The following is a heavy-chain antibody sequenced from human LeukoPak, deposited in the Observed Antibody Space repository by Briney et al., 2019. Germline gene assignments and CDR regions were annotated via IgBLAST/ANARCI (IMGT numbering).Heavy chain of an antibody. V-gene: IGHV3-9*03. D-gene: IGHD3-22*01. CDR2: ISWNSGSI. Sequence: PGRSLRLSCAASGFTFDDYAMHWVRQAPGKGLEWVSGISWNSGSIGYADSVKGRFTISRDNAKNSLYLQMNSLRAEDMALYYCAKDNYYDSSGYPDYWGQGTLVTVSS. J-gene: IGHJ4*02. CDR3: AKDNYYDSSGYPDY. CDR1: GFTFDDYA.